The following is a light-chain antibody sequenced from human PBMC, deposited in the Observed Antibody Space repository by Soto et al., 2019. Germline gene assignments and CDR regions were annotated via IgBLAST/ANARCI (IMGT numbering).Light chain of an antibody. CDR2: WAS. J-gene: IGKJ1*01. V-gene: IGKV4-1*01. Sequence: DIVMTQSPDSLAVSLGERATINCKSSQSVLYSSNNKNYFAWYQLKPGQPPKLLIYWASTRESGVPDRFSGSGSGTDFTLTINSLQAEDVAVYYCQQYYTTPRTFGQGTKVEIK. CDR3: QQYYTTPRT. CDR1: QSVLYSSNNKNY.